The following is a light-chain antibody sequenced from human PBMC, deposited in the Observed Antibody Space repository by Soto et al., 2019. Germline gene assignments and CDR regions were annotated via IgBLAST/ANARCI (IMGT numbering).Light chain of an antibody. CDR2: DAS. J-gene: IGKJ4*01. V-gene: IGKV3-11*01. Sequence: EIVLTQSPATLSLSPGERATLSCRASQSVSSYLAWYQQKPGQAPRLLIYDASNRATGIPARFSGSGSGTDFPPPISSLEREDFAVYYCQQSSNGPRGALPFGGGTKGEIK. CDR3: QQSSNGPRGALP. CDR1: QSVSSY.